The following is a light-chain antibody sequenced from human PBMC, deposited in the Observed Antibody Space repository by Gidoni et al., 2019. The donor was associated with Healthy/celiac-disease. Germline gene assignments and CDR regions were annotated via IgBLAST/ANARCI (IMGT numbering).Light chain of an antibody. V-gene: IGKV3-15*01. CDR1: QSVSSN. CDR2: GAS. CDR3: QQYNNWPLT. J-gene: IGKJ4*01. Sequence: ILLTQSPATLSVSPGERATISCRASQSVSSNLAWYQQKPGQAPRLLIYGASTRATGSPARFSGSGCGTEYTLTISSLQSEDFAVYYCQQYNNWPLTFGGGTKVEIK.